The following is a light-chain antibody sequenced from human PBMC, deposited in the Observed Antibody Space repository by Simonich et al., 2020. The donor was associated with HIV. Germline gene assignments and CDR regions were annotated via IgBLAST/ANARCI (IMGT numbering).Light chain of an antibody. Sequence: EIVMTQSPATLSVSPGKRATLSCRASQSVSSNLAWYQQKPGQAPRLLIYGASTRATGIPARFSGSGSGTDLTLTISSLEPEDFAVYYCQQRSNWPPTFGPGTKVDIK. V-gene: IGKV3-15*01. CDR3: QQRSNWPPT. J-gene: IGKJ3*01. CDR2: GAS. CDR1: QSVSSN.